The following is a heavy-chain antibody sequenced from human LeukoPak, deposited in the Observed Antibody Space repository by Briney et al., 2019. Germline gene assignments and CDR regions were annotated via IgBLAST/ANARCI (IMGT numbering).Heavy chain of an antibody. V-gene: IGHV1-2*02. CDR2: MNPNSGGT. D-gene: IGHD5-12*01. Sequence: GASVKVSCKTSGYTFTSYDINWVRQATGQGLEWMGWMNPNSGGTNYAQKFQGRVTMTRDTSISTAYMELSRLRSDDTAVYYCARDSGYENPYYYYYMDVWGKGTTVTISS. CDR1: GYTFTSYD. J-gene: IGHJ6*03. CDR3: ARDSGYENPYYYYYMDV.